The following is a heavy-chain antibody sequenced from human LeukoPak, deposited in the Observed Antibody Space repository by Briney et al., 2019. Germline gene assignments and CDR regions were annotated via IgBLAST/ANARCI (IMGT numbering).Heavy chain of an antibody. CDR3: ARGPTWYFDS. V-gene: IGHV3-7*04. J-gene: IGHJ4*02. Sequence: GGSLRLSCAASGFTFNGYWMNWVRQAPGKGLEWVANIKHDGSEKNYVDSVKGRFTISRDNAKNALYLQMNSLRVEDTAVYYCARGPTWYFDSWGQGTLVTVSS. CDR1: GFTFNGYW. CDR2: IKHDGSEK.